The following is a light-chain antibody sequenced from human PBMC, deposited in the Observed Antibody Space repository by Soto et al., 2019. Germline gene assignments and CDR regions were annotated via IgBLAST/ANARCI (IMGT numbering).Light chain of an antibody. CDR2: EVS. CDR3: CSYAGSYIWV. V-gene: IGLV2-11*01. CDR1: SSDVGGYNF. Sequence: QSALTQPRSVSGSPGQSVTISCTGTSSDVGGYNFVSWYQQHPGKAPKLMIYEVSKRPSGVPDRFSGSKSGNTASLTISGLQAEDEADYYCCSYAGSYIWVFGGGTKLTVL. J-gene: IGLJ3*02.